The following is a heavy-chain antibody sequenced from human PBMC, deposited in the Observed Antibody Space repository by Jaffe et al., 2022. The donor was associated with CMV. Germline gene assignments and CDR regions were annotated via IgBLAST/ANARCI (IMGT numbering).Heavy chain of an antibody. CDR1: GFTFSSYG. Sequence: QVQLVESGGGVVQPGRSLRLSCAASGFTFSSYGMHWVRQAPGKGLEWVAVISYDGSNKYYADSVKGRFTISRDNSKNTLYLQMNSLRAEDTAVYYCAKALWNFENDAFDIWGQGTMVTVSS. D-gene: IGHD1-7*01. CDR3: AKALWNFENDAFDI. J-gene: IGHJ3*02. CDR2: ISYDGSNK. V-gene: IGHV3-30*18.